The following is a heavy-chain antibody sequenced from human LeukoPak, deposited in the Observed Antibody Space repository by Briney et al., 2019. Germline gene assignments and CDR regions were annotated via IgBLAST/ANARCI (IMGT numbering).Heavy chain of an antibody. D-gene: IGHD3-22*01. CDR1: GFTFSSSG. Sequence: GGSLRLSCAASGFTFSSSGMNWVRQAPGKGLEWVSSISSSSSHIYYADSVKGRFTISRDNAKNSLYLQMNSLRAEDTAVYYCARDRYDSSGYYGYWGQGTLVTVSS. CDR3: ARDRYDSSGYYGY. CDR2: ISSSSSHI. V-gene: IGHV3-21*01. J-gene: IGHJ4*02.